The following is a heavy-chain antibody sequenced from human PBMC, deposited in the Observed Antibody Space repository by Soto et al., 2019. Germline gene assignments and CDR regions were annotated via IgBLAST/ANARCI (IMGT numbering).Heavy chain of an antibody. J-gene: IGHJ4*02. V-gene: IGHV4-30-2*05. Sequence: SETLSLTCTVSGGSISSGGYSWSWIRQPPGKGLEWIGYIYHSGSTYYNPSLKSRVTISVDTSKNQFSLKLSSVTAADTAVYYCARERYDSSELDYWGQGTLVTVSS. CDR1: GGSISSGGYS. CDR2: IYHSGST. CDR3: ARERYDSSELDY. D-gene: IGHD3-22*01.